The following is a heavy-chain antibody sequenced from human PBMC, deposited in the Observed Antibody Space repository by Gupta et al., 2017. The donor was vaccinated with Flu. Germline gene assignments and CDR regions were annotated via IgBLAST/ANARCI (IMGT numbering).Heavy chain of an antibody. Sequence: IHWVRKAPGQGLEWMGRINPKTGGTDYAQKFQGRVTLTRDTSISTAYMELSWLTSDDTAVYYCARPDCDGYTCYTLQHWGKGTPVVVSS. J-gene: IGHJ1*01. V-gene: IGHV1-2*06. CDR3: ARPDCDGYTCYTLQH. CDR2: INPKTGGT. D-gene: IGHD3-16*02.